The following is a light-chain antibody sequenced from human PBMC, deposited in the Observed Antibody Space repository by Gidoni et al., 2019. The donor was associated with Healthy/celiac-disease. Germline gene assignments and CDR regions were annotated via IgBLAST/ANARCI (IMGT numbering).Light chain of an antibody. J-gene: IGKJ1*01. CDR1: QSVSSN. CDR2: GAS. V-gene: IGKV3-15*01. Sequence: EIVMTQSPATLSVSPGERATLSCRASQSVSSNLAWYQQKPGQAPRLLIYGASTRATGIPARFSGSGSGTEFTLTISSLQSEEFAVYYCQQYNNWPQTFGQGTTVEIK. CDR3: QQYNNWPQT.